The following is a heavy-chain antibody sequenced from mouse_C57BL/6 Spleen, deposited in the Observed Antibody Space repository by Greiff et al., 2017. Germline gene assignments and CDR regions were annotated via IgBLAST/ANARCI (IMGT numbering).Heavy chain of an antibody. V-gene: IGHV1-64*01. CDR1: GYTFTSYW. D-gene: IGHD1-1*02. Sequence: QVQLQQPGAELVKPGASVKLSCKASGYTFTSYWMHGVEQRPGQGREWFGMILPKSGNTNYNEKLKSKATLTVDKSSSTAYMQLSSLTAEDSAVYYCARGGLTMAWDYWGQGTSVTVSS. CDR2: ILPKSGNT. J-gene: IGHJ4*01. CDR3: ARGGLTMAWDY.